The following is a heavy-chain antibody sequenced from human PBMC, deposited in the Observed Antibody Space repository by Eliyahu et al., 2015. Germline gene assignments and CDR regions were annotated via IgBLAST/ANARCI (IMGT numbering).Heavy chain of an antibody. CDR3: ASRKGIAAAGTNYYYGMDV. V-gene: IGHV4-4*07. D-gene: IGHD6-13*01. J-gene: IGHJ6*02. CDR2: IYTSGST. Sequence: QVQLQEXGPGLVKPSETLSLTCTVSXXSISXYXWSWIRQPAGKGLEWLGRIYTSGSTNYNPSLKSRVTMSVDTSKNQFSLKLSSVTAADTAVYYCASRKGIAAAGTNYYYGMDVWGQGTTVTVSS. CDR1: XXSISXYX.